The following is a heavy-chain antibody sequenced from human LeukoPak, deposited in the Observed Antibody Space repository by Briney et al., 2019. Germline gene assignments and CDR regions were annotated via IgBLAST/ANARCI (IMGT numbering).Heavy chain of an antibody. CDR2: INWDASYM. V-gene: IGHV3-21*01. Sequence: PGGSLRLSCAASRSTFSSLDFTWVRQAPGKGLEWVASINWDASYMFYADSVRGRFTISRDNAKNSLYLQMTALRAEDTAVYYCGMRGLTFDWGQGTLVTVSS. J-gene: IGHJ4*02. CDR3: GMRGLTFD. CDR1: RSTFSSLD. D-gene: IGHD5-12*01.